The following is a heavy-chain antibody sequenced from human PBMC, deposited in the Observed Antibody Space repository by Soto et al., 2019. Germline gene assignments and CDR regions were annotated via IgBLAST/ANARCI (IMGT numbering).Heavy chain of an antibody. Sequence: GGSLRLSCAASGFAFNTYWMHWVRQAPGKGLVWVSRINGDGSSTNYADSVKGRFTISRDNAKDTLYLQMNSLRGEDTAVYYCVRDRNWQLDNCWGQGTLVTVSS. D-gene: IGHD1-1*01. CDR1: GFAFNTYW. CDR3: VRDRNWQLDNC. CDR2: INGDGSST. J-gene: IGHJ4*02. V-gene: IGHV3-74*01.